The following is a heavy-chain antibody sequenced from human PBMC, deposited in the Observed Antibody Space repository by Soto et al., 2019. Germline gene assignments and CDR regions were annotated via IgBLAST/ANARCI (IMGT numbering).Heavy chain of an antibody. CDR2: IYYSGST. V-gene: IGHV4-31*03. Sequence: QVQLQESGPGLVKPSQTLSLTCTVSGGSISSGGYYWSWIRQHPGKGLEWIGYIYYSGSTYYNPYLKSRVTISVDTSKNQLSLKLSSVTAADTAVYYCARAVYSSSPDAFDIWGQGTMVTVSS. CDR3: ARAVYSSSPDAFDI. CDR1: GGSISSGGYY. D-gene: IGHD6-6*01. J-gene: IGHJ3*02.